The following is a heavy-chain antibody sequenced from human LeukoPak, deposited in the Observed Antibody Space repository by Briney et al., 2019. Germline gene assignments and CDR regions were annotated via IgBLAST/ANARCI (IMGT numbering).Heavy chain of an antibody. Sequence: GGSLRLSCAASGFTFSTYDMHWVRQATGKGLEWVSGISTAGDTYYPGSVKGRFTVSRENAKNSLYLQMNSLRAGDTAVYYCARGLPGGFDYWGQGTLVTVSS. D-gene: IGHD3-16*01. CDR1: GFTFSTYD. V-gene: IGHV3-13*01. CDR3: ARGLPGGFDY. CDR2: ISTAGDT. J-gene: IGHJ4*02.